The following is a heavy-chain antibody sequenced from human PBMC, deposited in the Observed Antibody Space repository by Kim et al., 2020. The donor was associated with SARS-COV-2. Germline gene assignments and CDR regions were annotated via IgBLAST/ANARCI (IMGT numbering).Heavy chain of an antibody. J-gene: IGHJ3*02. CDR3: XRTYLDAFDI. Sequence: SETLSLTCTVSGGSISSYYWSWIRQPPGKGLEWIGYIYYSGSTNYNPSLKSRVTISVDTSXNQFSLKLSSVTAADTAXYFXXRTYLDAFDIWGQGTMVTVSS. D-gene: IGHD1-1*01. V-gene: IGHV4-59*13. CDR2: IYYSGST. CDR1: GGSISSYY.